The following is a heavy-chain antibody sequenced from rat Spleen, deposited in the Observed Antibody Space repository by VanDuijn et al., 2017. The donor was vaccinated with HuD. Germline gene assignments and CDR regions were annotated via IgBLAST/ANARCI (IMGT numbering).Heavy chain of an antibody. CDR1: GFTFSNYD. Sequence: EVQLVESGGGLLQPGGSLNLSCTASGFTFSNYDMAWVRQAPTKGLEWVASISTGGGNTYYRDSVKGRFTISRDNAKITLYLQMNSLRSEDTATYYCAKVHNNYYNWFAYWGQGTLVTVSS. J-gene: IGHJ3*01. V-gene: IGHV5S23*01. CDR2: ISTGGGNT. CDR3: AKVHNNYYNWFAY. D-gene: IGHD1-10*01.